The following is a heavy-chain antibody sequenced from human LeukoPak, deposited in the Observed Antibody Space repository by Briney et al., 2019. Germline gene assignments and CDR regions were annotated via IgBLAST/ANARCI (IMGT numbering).Heavy chain of an antibody. Sequence: GGSLRLSCAASGFTFSSYWMHWVRQAPGKGLVWVSLINSDGSTTSYADSVEGRFTISRDNAKNTLYLQMNSLRVEDTAVYYCARSALDYWGQGTLVTVSS. J-gene: IGHJ4*02. D-gene: IGHD3-3*02. CDR3: ARSALDY. V-gene: IGHV3-74*01. CDR1: GFTFSSYW. CDR2: INSDGSTT.